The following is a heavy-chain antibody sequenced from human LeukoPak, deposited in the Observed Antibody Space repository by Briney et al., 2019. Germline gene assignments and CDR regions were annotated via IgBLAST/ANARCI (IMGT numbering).Heavy chain of an antibody. V-gene: IGHV4-59*01. Sequence: SETLSLTCTVSGGSISSYYWSWIRQPPGKGLEWIGYIYYNGSTNYNPSLKSRVTISVDTSKNQFSLKLSSVTAADTAVYYCARTPRWGCSGGSCYLDYWGQGTLVTVSS. CDR3: ARTPRWGCSGGSCYLDY. J-gene: IGHJ4*02. CDR2: IYYNGST. D-gene: IGHD2-15*01. CDR1: GGSISSYY.